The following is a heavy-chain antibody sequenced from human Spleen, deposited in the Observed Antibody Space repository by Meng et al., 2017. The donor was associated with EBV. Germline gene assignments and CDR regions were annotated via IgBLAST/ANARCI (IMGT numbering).Heavy chain of an antibody. V-gene: IGHV4-39*01. CDR3: ARQRPGASVDYFDP. D-gene: IGHD4-11*01. CDR2: VHYSGSA. J-gene: IGHJ5*02. Sequence: MEIRESGPGQRQHWGTFSLTGTVSGGSNSSFYHWGWIRQPPGGGLECIGGVHYSGSAYYSPSFKSRLTVAVDSSKNQFSLRLISVTAADTAMYFCARQRPGASVDYFDPWGQGILVTVSS. CDR1: GGSNSSFYH.